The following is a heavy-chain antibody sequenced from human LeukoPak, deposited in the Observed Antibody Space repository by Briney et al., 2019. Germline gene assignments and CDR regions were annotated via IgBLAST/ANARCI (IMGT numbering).Heavy chain of an antibody. CDR1: GYTFTSYD. D-gene: IGHD5-24*01. J-gene: IGHJ5*02. CDR3: ARVDYTGDGYNPIWFDP. Sequence: GASVKVSCKASGYTFTSYDISWVRQAPGQGLEWMGWISAYNGNTNYAQQLQGRVTMTTDTSTSTAYMELRSLRSDDTAVYYCARVDYTGDGYNPIWFDPWGQGTLVTVSS. CDR2: ISAYNGNT. V-gene: IGHV1-18*01.